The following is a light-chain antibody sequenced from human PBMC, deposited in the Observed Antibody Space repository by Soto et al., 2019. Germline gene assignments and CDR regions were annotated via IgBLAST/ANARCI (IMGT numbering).Light chain of an antibody. Sequence: EIVLTQSPATLSVSPGERATLSCRASQSVINNLAWYQQKPGQGPRLLIFGASTRATDIPARFSGSGSGTDFTLTISSLQSEDFAVYYCQQYIHWPPLTFGGGTKVEIK. CDR3: QQYIHWPPLT. V-gene: IGKV3-15*01. CDR1: QSVINN. CDR2: GAS. J-gene: IGKJ4*01.